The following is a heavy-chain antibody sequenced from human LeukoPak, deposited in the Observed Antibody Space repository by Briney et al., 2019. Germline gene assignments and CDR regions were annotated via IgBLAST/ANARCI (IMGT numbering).Heavy chain of an antibody. D-gene: IGHD2-21*02. Sequence: GGSLKLSCAASGFTFSSYAMSWVRQAPGKGLEWVSAISGSGGSTYYADSVKGRFTISRDNSKNTLYLQMNSLRAEDTAVYYCTTPGGDCYSCAFDIWGQGTVVSISS. J-gene: IGHJ3*02. CDR2: ISGSGGST. CDR1: GFTFSSYA. V-gene: IGHV3-23*01. CDR3: TTPGGDCYSCAFDI.